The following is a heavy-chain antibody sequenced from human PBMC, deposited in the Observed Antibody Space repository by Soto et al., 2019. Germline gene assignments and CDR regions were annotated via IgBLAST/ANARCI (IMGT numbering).Heavy chain of an antibody. Sequence: QVQLQQWCAGLLKPSETLSLTCAVYGGFVSSGSYYWSWSRQPPRKGLEWIVEMSHRGGTHNYPALTSRVTISVDPSKNQFSLKMSSVTAADTALYYCARVERGTATTVVDAFDIWGPGTMVTVSS. J-gene: IGHJ3*02. V-gene: IGHV4-34*01. CDR3: ARVERGTATTVVDAFDI. CDR1: GGFVSSGSYY. CDR2: MSHRGGT. D-gene: IGHD1-1*01.